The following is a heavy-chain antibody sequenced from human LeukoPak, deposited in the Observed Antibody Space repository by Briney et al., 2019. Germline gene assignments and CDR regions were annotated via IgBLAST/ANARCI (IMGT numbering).Heavy chain of an antibody. D-gene: IGHD5-18*01. CDR2: ISSFSSNI. V-gene: IGHV3-48*01. CDR1: GFTFSSYE. J-gene: IGHJ4*02. CDR3: ARDRWGYSYGGY. Sequence: GGSLRLSCAASGFTFSSYEMNWVRQAPGKGLEWVSYISSFSSNIYYADSVMGRFTISRDNAKNSLYLLMNSLRAEDTAVYYCARDRWGYSYGGYWGQGTLVTVSS.